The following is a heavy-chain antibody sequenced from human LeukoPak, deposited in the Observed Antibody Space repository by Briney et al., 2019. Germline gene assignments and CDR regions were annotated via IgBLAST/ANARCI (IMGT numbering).Heavy chain of an antibody. D-gene: IGHD6-13*01. V-gene: IGHV3-30-3*01. Sequence: PGGSLRLSCAASGFTFSSYAMHWVRQAPGKGLEWVAVISYDGSNKYYADSVKGRFTISRDNSKNTLYLHMNSLRAEDTAVYYCARDKGLAAANYYGMDVWGQGTTVTVSS. CDR3: ARDKGLAAANYYGMDV. CDR1: GFTFSSYA. J-gene: IGHJ6*02. CDR2: ISYDGSNK.